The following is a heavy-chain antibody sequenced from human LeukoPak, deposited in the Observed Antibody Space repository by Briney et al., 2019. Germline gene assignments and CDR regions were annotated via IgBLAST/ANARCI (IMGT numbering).Heavy chain of an antibody. D-gene: IGHD6-19*01. V-gene: IGHV3-9*01. Sequence: GRSLRLSCAASGFTFDDYAMHWVRQAPGKGLEWVSGIGWNSGSIGYADSVKGQFTISRDNAKNSLYLQMNSLRAEDTALYYCAQGPRYSSGWYYLDYWGQGTLVTVSS. J-gene: IGHJ4*02. CDR2: IGWNSGSI. CDR1: GFTFDDYA. CDR3: AQGPRYSSGWYYLDY.